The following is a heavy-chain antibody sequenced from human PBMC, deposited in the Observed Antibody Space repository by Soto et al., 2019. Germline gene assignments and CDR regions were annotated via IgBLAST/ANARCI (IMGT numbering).Heavy chain of an antibody. Sequence: SQTLSLTCAISGDSISSNSAAWNWIRQSPSRGLEWLGRTYYRSKWYNDYAVSVKSRITINPDTSKNQFSLQLNSVTPEDTAVYYCARDLGSWSGWSAPFDPWGQGTLVTVSS. D-gene: IGHD6-19*01. J-gene: IGHJ5*02. V-gene: IGHV6-1*01. CDR3: ARDLGSWSGWSAPFDP. CDR1: GDSISSNSAA. CDR2: TYYRSKWYN.